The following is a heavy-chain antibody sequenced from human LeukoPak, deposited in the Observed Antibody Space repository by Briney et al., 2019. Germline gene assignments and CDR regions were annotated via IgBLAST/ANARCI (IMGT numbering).Heavy chain of an antibody. CDR1: GRSISSGGYY. J-gene: IGHJ4*02. Sequence: SQTLSLTCTVSGRSISSGGYYWRWIRQHPGKGLEWFGYIYYSGSTYYNPSLKSRVTISVDTSKNQFSRKRSAVTAADTAVYYCATGAMVYGGRGTRVSVS. D-gene: IGHD5-18*01. CDR2: IYYSGST. V-gene: IGHV4-31*03. CDR3: ATGAMVY.